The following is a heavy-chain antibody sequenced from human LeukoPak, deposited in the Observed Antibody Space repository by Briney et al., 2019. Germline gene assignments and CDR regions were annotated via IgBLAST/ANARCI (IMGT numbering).Heavy chain of an antibody. CDR2: ISYDGSNK. CDR1: GFTFSSYA. CDR3: ASGGRTDY. J-gene: IGHJ4*02. V-gene: IGHV3-30-3*01. D-gene: IGHD3-10*01. Sequence: GGSLRLSCAASGFTFSSYAMHWVRQAPGKGLEWVAVISYDGSNKYYADSVKGRFTISRDNSKNTLYLQMNSLRAENTAVYYCASGGRTDYWGQGTLVTVSS.